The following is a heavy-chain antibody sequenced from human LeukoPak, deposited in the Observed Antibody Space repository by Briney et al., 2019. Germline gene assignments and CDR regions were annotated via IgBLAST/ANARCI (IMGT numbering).Heavy chain of an antibody. V-gene: IGHV4-39*01. J-gene: IGHJ4*02. CDR2: IYYSGST. CDR3: ARHVNSEVHDYRKKGFDY. CDR1: GGSISSSSYY. Sequence: PSETLSLTCTVSGGSISSSSYYWGWIRQPPGKGLEWIGSIYYSGSTYYNPSLKSRVTISLDTSKNQFSLKLSSVTAADTAVYYCARHVNSEVHDYRKKGFDYWGQGTLVTVSS. D-gene: IGHD4-11*01.